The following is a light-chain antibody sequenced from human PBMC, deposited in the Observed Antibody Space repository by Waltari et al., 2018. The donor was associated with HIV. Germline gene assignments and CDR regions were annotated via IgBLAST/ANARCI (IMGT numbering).Light chain of an antibody. Sequence: DIQVTQSPSPLSASVGDTVTITCRASQSIRIWLAWFQQKPGKAPQLLIYAASSLQTGVPSRFSGSTSGTEFTLTISSLQPDDFATYYCQQYDSSPWTFGQGTKVEI. V-gene: IGKV1-5*03. CDR3: QQYDSSPWT. CDR1: QSIRIW. J-gene: IGKJ1*01. CDR2: AAS.